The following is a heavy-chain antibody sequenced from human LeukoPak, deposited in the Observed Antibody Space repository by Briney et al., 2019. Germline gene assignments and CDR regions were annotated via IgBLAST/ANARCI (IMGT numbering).Heavy chain of an antibody. V-gene: IGHV3-21*01. J-gene: IGHJ4*02. Sequence: PGGSLRLSCAASGFTFSSYSKNWVRQAPGKGLECVSSISSSGSNIYYADSVKGRFTISRDNAKNSLYLQMNSLRAEDTAGYYGARDGPNDYWGQGTLVTVSS. CDR3: ARDGPNDY. CDR2: ISSSGSNI. CDR1: GFTFSSYS.